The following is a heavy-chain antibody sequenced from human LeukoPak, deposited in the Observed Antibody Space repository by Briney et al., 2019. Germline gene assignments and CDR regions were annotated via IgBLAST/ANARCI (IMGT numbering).Heavy chain of an antibody. CDR3: ARRAGAYSHPYDY. V-gene: IGHV3-48*01. CDR1: GFTFSSYG. CDR2: IGTNSRTT. Sequence: PGGSLRLSCAASGFTFSSYGMSWVRQAPGKGLEWVSFIGTNSRTTYYGDSVKGRFTISRDNAKNSLYLQMNSLRAEDTAVYYCARRAGAYSHPYDYWGQGTLVTVSS. D-gene: IGHD4/OR15-4a*01. J-gene: IGHJ4*02.